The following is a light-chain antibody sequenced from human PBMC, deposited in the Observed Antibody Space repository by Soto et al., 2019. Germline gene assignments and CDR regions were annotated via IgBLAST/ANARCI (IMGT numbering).Light chain of an antibody. J-gene: IGKJ3*01. Sequence: DIQMTQSPSSLSASVGDRVTITCRASQDINNYIVWYQQKPGKPPKLLIYAASTLQSGVPSRFSGGGSGTDFTLTINSLQPEDVATYYCQRYNNGPPFTFGPGTKV. CDR2: AAS. CDR1: QDINNY. V-gene: IGKV1-27*01. CDR3: QRYNNGPPFT.